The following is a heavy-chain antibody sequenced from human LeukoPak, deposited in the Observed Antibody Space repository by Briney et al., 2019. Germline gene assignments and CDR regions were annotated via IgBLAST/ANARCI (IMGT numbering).Heavy chain of an antibody. Sequence: GASVKVSCKASGYTFTSYYMHWVRQAPGQGLEWMGIINPSGGSTSYAQKFQGRVTMTRDTSTSTVYMELSSLRSEDTAVYYCARVVVVVIAIMDYYGMDVWGQGTTVTVSS. V-gene: IGHV1-46*01. D-gene: IGHD2-21*01. J-gene: IGHJ6*02. CDR1: GYTFTSYY. CDR3: ARVVVVVIAIMDYYGMDV. CDR2: INPSGGST.